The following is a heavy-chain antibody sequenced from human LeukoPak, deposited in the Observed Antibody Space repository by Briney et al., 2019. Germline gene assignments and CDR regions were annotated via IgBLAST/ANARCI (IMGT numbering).Heavy chain of an antibody. CDR2: IYPGDSET. Sequence: GESLKISCKGSGYSFTNYWIGWVRQMPGKGLEWMGIIYPGDSETRYSPSFQGQVTISADKSISTAYLQWSSLEASDTAIYYCARQVEYTSSWYKYSWFDPWGQGTLVTVSS. V-gene: IGHV5-51*01. J-gene: IGHJ5*02. D-gene: IGHD6-13*01. CDR3: ARQVEYTSSWYKYSWFDP. CDR1: GYSFTNYW.